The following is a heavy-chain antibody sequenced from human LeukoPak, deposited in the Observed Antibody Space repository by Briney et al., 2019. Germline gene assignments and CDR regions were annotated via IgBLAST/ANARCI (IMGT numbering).Heavy chain of an antibody. Sequence: SETLSLTCAVYGGSFSGYYWSWIRQPPGKGLEWIGEINHSGSTNYNPSLKSRVTISVDTSKNQFTLKLTSVTAADTAVYYCARGLEYYDYVWGSYRYRSRGDFDYWGQGTLVTVSS. CDR1: GGSFSGYY. D-gene: IGHD3-16*02. CDR3: ARGLEYYDYVWGSYRYRSRGDFDY. V-gene: IGHV4-34*01. J-gene: IGHJ4*02. CDR2: INHSGST.